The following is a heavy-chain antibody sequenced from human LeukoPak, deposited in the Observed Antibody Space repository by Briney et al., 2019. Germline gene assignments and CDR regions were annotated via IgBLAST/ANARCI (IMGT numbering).Heavy chain of an antibody. CDR3: ARDPNPLTWGSNYDWFDP. CDR1: GFTFSSYS. V-gene: IGHV3-48*04. CDR2: ISSSSSTI. J-gene: IGHJ5*02. D-gene: IGHD4-11*01. Sequence: GGSLRLSCAASGFTFSSYSMNWVRQAPGKGLEWVSYISSSSSTIYYADSVKGRFTISRDNAKNSLYLQMNSLRAEDTAVYYCARDPNPLTWGSNYDWFDPWGQGTLVTVSS.